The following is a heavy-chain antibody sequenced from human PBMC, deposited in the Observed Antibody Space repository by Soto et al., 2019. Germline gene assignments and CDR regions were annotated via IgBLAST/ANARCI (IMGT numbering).Heavy chain of an antibody. CDR2: IIPIFGTA. V-gene: IGHV1-69*06. J-gene: IGHJ6*02. CDR1: GGTFSSYA. CDR3: AREVLEWLLLGYYYYGMDV. D-gene: IGHD3-3*01. Sequence: QVQLVQSGAEVKKPGSSVKVSCKASGGTFSSYAISWVRQAPGQGLEWMGGIIPIFGTANYAQKFQGRVTITADKSTSTAYMELSSLRSEDTAVYYCAREVLEWLLLGYYYYGMDVWGQGTTVTVSS.